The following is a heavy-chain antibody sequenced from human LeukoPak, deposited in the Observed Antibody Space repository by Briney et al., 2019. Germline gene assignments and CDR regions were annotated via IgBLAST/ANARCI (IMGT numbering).Heavy chain of an antibody. CDR3: ARESPGIAAAGTPFDY. V-gene: IGHV1-69*13. D-gene: IGHD6-13*01. Sequence: ASVKVSCKASGGTFSSYAISWVRQAPGQGLEWMGGIIPIFGTANYAQKFQGGVTITADESTSTAYMELSSLRSEDTAVYYCARESPGIAAAGTPFDYWGQGTLVTVSS. CDR2: IIPIFGTA. CDR1: GGTFSSYA. J-gene: IGHJ4*02.